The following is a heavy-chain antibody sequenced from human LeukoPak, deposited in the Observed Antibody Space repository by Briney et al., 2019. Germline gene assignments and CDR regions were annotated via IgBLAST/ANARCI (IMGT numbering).Heavy chain of an antibody. CDR3: ARGLYYDSSGWPFDP. CDR2: IYTSGST. V-gene: IGHV4-61*02. CDR1: GVSISSGSYY. J-gene: IGHJ5*02. D-gene: IGHD3-22*01. Sequence: PSQTLSLTCTVSGVSISSGSYYWSWLRQPAGKGLEWIGRIYTSGSTNYNPSLKSRVTISVDTSKNQFSLKLSSVTAADTAVYYCARGLYYDSSGWPFDPWGQGTLVTVSS.